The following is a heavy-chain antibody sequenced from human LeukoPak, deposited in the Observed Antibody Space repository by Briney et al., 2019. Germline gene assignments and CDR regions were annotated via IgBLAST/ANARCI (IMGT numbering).Heavy chain of an antibody. D-gene: IGHD2-2*01. Sequence: GGSLRLSCAASGNYWMHWVRQAPGKGLVWVSHINSDGSWTSYADSVKGRFTISKDNAKNTVYLQMTNLRAEDTAVYYCVSFYETYWGRGTLVTVSS. CDR3: VSFYETY. CDR2: INSDGSWT. J-gene: IGHJ4*02. CDR1: GNYW. V-gene: IGHV3-74*01.